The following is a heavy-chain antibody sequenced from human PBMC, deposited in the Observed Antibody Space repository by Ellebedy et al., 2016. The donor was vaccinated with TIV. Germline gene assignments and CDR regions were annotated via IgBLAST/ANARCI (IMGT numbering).Heavy chain of an antibody. CDR2: IYYSGST. Sequence: SETLSLTXTVSGGSISSYYWSWIRQPPGKGLEWIGYIYYSGSTNYNPSLKSRVTISVDTSKNQFSLKLSSVTAADTAVYYCARGGYQLLAYYYYGMDVWGQGTMVTVSS. J-gene: IGHJ6*02. D-gene: IGHD2-2*01. CDR3: ARGGYQLLAYYYYGMDV. CDR1: GGSISSYY. V-gene: IGHV4-59*12.